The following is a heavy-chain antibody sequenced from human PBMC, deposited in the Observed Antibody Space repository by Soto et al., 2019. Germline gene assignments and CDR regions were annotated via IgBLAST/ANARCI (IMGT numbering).Heavy chain of an antibody. CDR3: HAYGS. D-gene: IGHD4-17*01. CDR2: IYSGGTT. V-gene: IGHV3-53*01. J-gene: IGHJ5*02. Sequence: EVQVVESGGGLIQPGGSLRLSCVVSGFTVSSTNYMSWVRQAPGKGLEWVSVIYSGGTTFYADSVKGRFTISRDNSKTTLYLQMTSLSAEHPAVYYCHAYGSWGQGTLVTVSS. CDR1: GFTVSSTNY.